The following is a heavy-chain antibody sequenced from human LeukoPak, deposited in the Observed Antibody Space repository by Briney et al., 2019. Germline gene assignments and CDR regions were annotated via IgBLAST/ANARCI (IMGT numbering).Heavy chain of an antibody. D-gene: IGHD6-19*01. CDR2: IYNSGST. Sequence: SETLSLTCTVSGGSVRSYHWSWIRQPPGKGLEWIGYIYNSGSTNYSPSLKSRVTISVDTSKNQFSLKLSSVTAEDTAVYYCARYSSSGLDYWGQGALVTVSS. J-gene: IGHJ4*02. CDR3: ARYSSSGLDY. CDR1: GGSVRSYH. V-gene: IGHV4-59*02.